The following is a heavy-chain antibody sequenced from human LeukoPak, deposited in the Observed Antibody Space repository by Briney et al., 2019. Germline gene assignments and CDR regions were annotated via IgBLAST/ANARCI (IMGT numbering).Heavy chain of an antibody. D-gene: IGHD3-16*02. Sequence: PGGSLTLSCAASGSTFDDYGMSWVRQAPGKGLEWVSGINWNGGSTGYADSVKGRFTISRDNAKNSLYLQMNSLRAEDTAVYYCAKDHDYVWGSYHDHYYFDYWGQGTLVTVSS. CDR3: AKDHDYVWGSYHDHYYFDY. CDR2: INWNGGST. J-gene: IGHJ4*02. CDR1: GSTFDDYG. V-gene: IGHV3-20*04.